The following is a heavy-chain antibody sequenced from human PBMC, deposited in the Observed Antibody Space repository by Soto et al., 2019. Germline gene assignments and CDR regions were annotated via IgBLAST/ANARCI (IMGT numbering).Heavy chain of an antibody. J-gene: IGHJ6*02. CDR3: ARGGPMFRGPQYYYGMDV. Sequence: GWALRLSCAASGFTFSSYAMHWVRQAPGKGLEWVAVISYDGSNKYYADSVKGRFTISRDNSKNTLYLQMNSLRAEDTAVYYCARGGPMFRGPQYYYGMDVWGQGNTVTVSS. CDR2: ISYDGSNK. V-gene: IGHV3-30-3*01. CDR1: GFTFSSYA. D-gene: IGHD3-10*01.